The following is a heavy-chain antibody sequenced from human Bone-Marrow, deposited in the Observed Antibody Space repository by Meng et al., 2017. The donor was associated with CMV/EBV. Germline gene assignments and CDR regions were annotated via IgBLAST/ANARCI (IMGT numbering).Heavy chain of an antibody. D-gene: IGHD7-27*01. Sequence: GGSLRLSCAASGFTFSSYSMNWVRQPPGKGLEWISYISGDSSTIYYADSVKGRFVISRDNAKNSLSLQMNSLRAEDTAIYYCATRRAGEFDYWGQGTLVTVSS. V-gene: IGHV3-48*04. CDR1: GFTFSSYS. CDR2: ISGDSSTI. J-gene: IGHJ4*02. CDR3: ATRRAGEFDY.